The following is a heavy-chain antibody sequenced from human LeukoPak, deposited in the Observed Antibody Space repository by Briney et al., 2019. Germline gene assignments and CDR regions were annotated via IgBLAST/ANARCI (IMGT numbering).Heavy chain of an antibody. D-gene: IGHD6-13*01. CDR3: ARGYSSSWYFNWFDP. CDR2: INHSGST. V-gene: IGHV4-34*01. Sequence: SETLSLTCAVYGESFSGYYWSWIRQPPGKGLEWIGEINHSGSTNYNPSLKSRVTISVDTSKNQFSLKLSSVTAADTAVYYRARGYSSSWYFNWFDPWGQGTLVTVSS. J-gene: IGHJ5*02. CDR1: GESFSGYY.